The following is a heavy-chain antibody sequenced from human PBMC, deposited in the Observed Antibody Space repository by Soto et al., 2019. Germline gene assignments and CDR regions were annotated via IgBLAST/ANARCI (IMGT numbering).Heavy chain of an antibody. D-gene: IGHD2-2*01. CDR1: GFTFSSYA. CDR3: AKDLRYCSSTSCYEYYFDY. CDR2: ISGSGGST. V-gene: IGHV3-23*01. Sequence: GGSLRLSCAASGFTFSSYAMSWVRQAPGKGLEWVSAISGSGGSTYYADSVKGRFTISRDNSKNTLYLQMNSLRAEDTAVYYCAKDLRYCSSTSCYEYYFDYWGQVTLVTVSS. J-gene: IGHJ4*02.